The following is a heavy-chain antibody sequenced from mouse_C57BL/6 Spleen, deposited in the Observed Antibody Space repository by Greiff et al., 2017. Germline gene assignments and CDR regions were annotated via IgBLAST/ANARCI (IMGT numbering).Heavy chain of an antibody. Sequence: EVQVVESATVLARPGASVTMSCKTSGYTFTSYWMHWVKQRPGQGLEWIGAIYPGNSDTSYNQKFKGKAKLTAVTSASTAYMELSSLTNEDSAVYYCTVANWAFDDWGQGTTLTVSS. CDR3: TVANWAFDD. D-gene: IGHD4-1*01. CDR1: GYTFTSYW. J-gene: IGHJ2*01. V-gene: IGHV1-5*01. CDR2: IYPGNSDT.